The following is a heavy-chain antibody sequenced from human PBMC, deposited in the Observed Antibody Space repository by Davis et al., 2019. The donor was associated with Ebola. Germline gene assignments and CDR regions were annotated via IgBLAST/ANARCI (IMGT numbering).Heavy chain of an antibody. V-gene: IGHV3-7*01. CDR3: ARILRGMDV. CDR1: GSTFSRYW. D-gene: IGHD3-9*01. J-gene: IGHJ6*02. CDR2: INQDGSET. Sequence: PGGSLRLSCAASGSTFSRYWMTWVRQGPGKGLEWVADINQDGSETHYVDSVKGRFTISRDNAKNSVFLQMNSLRAEDTAIYYCARILRGMDVWGQGTTVTVSS.